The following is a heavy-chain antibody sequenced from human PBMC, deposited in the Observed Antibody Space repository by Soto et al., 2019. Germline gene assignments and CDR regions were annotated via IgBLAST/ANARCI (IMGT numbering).Heavy chain of an antibody. Sequence: QVQLVESGGGVVQPGRSLRLSCAASGFTFSNYGMHWVRQAPGKGLEWVAVIWYDGSDKYYAYSVKGRFTISRDNXRNTLYLQMNSLRAEDTAVYYCAKDQTYSSGSQDYWGQGTLVTVSS. CDR2: IWYDGSDK. J-gene: IGHJ4*02. CDR3: AKDQTYSSGSQDY. D-gene: IGHD6-19*01. V-gene: IGHV3-33*06. CDR1: GFTFSNYG.